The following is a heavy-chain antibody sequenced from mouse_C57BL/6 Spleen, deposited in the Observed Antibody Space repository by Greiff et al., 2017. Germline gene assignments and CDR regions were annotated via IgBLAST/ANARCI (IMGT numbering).Heavy chain of an antibody. V-gene: IGHV1-54*01. J-gene: IGHJ4*01. Sequence: VQRVESGPELVRPGTSVKVSCKASGYAFTNYLIEWVKQRPGQGLEWIGVINPGSGGTNYNEKFKGKATLTADKSSSTAYMQLSSLTSEDAAVYFCARGRDGYYPLAMDYWGQGTSVTVSS. CDR3: ARGRDGYYPLAMDY. D-gene: IGHD2-3*01. CDR1: GYAFTNYL. CDR2: INPGSGGT.